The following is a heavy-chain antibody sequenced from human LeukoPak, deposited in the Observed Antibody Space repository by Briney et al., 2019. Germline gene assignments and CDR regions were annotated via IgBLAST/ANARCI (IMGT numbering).Heavy chain of an antibody. J-gene: IGHJ4*02. CDR3: AKDMHYDRDSSFDY. Sequence: GGSLRLSCAASGFTFDDYAMHWVRQAPGKGLEWVSGISWNSGSIGYADSVKGRFTISRDNAKNSLYLQMNSLRAEDTALNYCAKDMHYDRDSSFDYWGQGTLVTVSS. V-gene: IGHV3-9*01. CDR1: GFTFDDYA. D-gene: IGHD3-22*01. CDR2: ISWNSGSI.